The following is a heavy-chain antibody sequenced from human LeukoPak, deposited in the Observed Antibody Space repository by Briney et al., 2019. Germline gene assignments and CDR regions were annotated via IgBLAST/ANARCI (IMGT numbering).Heavy chain of an antibody. D-gene: IGHD5-18*01. CDR2: IDPSSGNT. J-gene: IGHJ4*02. V-gene: IGHV1-46*01. Sequence: ASVKVSCKASGYALTNYYMSWVRQAPGQGPEWMGAIDPSSGNTQFAPKFEGRVTVTTDTSTSTVYMEMSSLRSDDTAMYYCATYPGPTIQGSFDYWGQGSLVTVSS. CDR3: ATYPGPTIQGSFDY. CDR1: GYALTNYY.